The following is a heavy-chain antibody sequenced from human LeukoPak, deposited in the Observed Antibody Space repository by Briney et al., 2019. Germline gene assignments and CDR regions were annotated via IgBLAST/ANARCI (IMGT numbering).Heavy chain of an antibody. CDR3: AKGYDSSGYPFDY. V-gene: IGHV3-30*04. D-gene: IGHD3-22*01. CDR2: ISYDGSNK. CDR1: GFTFSSYA. J-gene: IGHJ4*02. Sequence: GGSLRLSCAASGFTFSSYAMHWVRQAPGKGLEWVAVISYDGSNKYYADSVKGRFTISRDNSKNTLYLQMNSLRAEDTAVYYCAKGYDSSGYPFDYWGQGTLVTVSS.